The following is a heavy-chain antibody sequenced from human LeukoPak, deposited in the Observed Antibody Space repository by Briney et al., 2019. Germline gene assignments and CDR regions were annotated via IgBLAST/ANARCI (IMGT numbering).Heavy chain of an antibody. V-gene: IGHV3-23*01. J-gene: IGHJ6*03. CDR2: ISGSGGRT. CDR1: GFTFSRYG. Sequence: GGTLRLSCAASGFTFSRYGRSWVRQAPGKGLEWVSAISGSGGRTYYADSVKGRFTISRDNSKNTLYLQMNSLRAEDTAVYNCAKGDFYGSGRDYYYYMDVWGKGTTVTISS. D-gene: IGHD3-10*01. CDR3: AKGDFYGSGRDYYYYMDV.